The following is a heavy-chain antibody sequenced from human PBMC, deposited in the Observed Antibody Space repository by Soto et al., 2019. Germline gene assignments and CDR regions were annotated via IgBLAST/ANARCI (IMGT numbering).Heavy chain of an antibody. Sequence: ASVKVSCKASGYTFTSYGISWVRQAPGQGLEWMGWISAYNGNTNYAQRLQGRVTMTTYTSTSTAYMELRSLRSDDTAVYYCAREKKDIVVVVAWHLNYYYGMDVWVQGTTVTVYS. D-gene: IGHD2-15*01. J-gene: IGHJ6*02. CDR2: ISAYNGNT. V-gene: IGHV1-18*01. CDR3: AREKKDIVVVVAWHLNYYYGMDV. CDR1: GYTFTSYG.